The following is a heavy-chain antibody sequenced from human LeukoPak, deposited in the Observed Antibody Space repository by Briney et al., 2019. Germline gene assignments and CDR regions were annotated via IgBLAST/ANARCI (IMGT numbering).Heavy chain of an antibody. CDR3: AKRGMTTIKEGFDY. CDR2: ISGSGVST. D-gene: IGHD5-24*01. V-gene: IGHV3-23*01. Sequence: GGSLRLSCAASGFTFSSCAMSWVRQAPGKGLDWVSAISGSGVSTYYADSVKGRFTISRDNSKNTLYLQMNSLRAEDTAVYYCAKRGMTTIKEGFDYWGQGTLVTVSS. CDR1: GFTFSSCA. J-gene: IGHJ4*02.